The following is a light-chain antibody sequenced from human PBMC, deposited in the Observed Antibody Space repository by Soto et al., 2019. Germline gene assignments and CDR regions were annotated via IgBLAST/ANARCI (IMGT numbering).Light chain of an antibody. CDR3: QQYGSSPWT. CDR2: GAS. V-gene: IGKV3-20*01. CDR1: QSVSSEK. Sequence: EIVLTQSPGTLSLSPGERASLYCRASQSVSSEKLAWYQQKPGQAPRLLIYGASSRATGIPDRFSGSGSGRDFTLTISRLEPEDFAVYYCQQYGSSPWTFGQGTKVDIK. J-gene: IGKJ1*01.